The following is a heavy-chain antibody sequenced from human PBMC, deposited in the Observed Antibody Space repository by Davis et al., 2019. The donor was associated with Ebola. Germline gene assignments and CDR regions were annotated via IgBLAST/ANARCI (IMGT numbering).Heavy chain of an antibody. CDR1: GGSFSAYY. V-gene: IGHV4-34*01. Sequence: PSETLSLTCAVYGGSFSAYYWTWIRQPPGKGLEWIGEINHSGSTNYNPSLKSRVTISVDTSKNQFSLKLSSVTAADTAVYYCAGDVYYDFWSGYPNWGDPWGQGTLVTVSS. CDR2: INHSGST. CDR3: AGDVYYDFWSGYPNWGDP. J-gene: IGHJ5*02. D-gene: IGHD3-3*01.